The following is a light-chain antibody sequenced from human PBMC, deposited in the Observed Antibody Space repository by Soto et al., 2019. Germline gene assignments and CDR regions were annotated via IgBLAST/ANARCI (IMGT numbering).Light chain of an antibody. CDR1: QSVNSN. CDR2: GAS. J-gene: IGKJ4*01. CDR3: QQYNNWLT. V-gene: IGKV3D-15*01. Sequence: EIVMTQSPATLSVFPGERATLSCRASQSVNSNLAWYQHKPGQAPRLLIYGASTRAAGIPARFSGSGSGTEFTLTISSLQSEDFAVYYCQQYNNWLTFGGGTKVEIK.